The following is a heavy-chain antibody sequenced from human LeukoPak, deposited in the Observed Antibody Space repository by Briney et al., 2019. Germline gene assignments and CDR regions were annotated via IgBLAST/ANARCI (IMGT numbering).Heavy chain of an antibody. Sequence: GGSLRLSCVASGFTFNRFAMSWVRQAPGKGLEYVSGISGSATTTYYADSVKGRFTISRDNSKNTLFLQMNSLRAEDTAVYYCATYFHVPYYFDYWGQGALVTVSS. J-gene: IGHJ4*02. D-gene: IGHD3-10*02. CDR1: GFTFNRFA. V-gene: IGHV3-23*01. CDR3: ATYFHVPYYFDY. CDR2: ISGSATTT.